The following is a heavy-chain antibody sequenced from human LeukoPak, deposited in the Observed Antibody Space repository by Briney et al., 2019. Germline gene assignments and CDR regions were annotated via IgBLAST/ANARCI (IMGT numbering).Heavy chain of an antibody. J-gene: IGHJ2*01. CDR1: GGSFSGYY. CDR2: INHSGST. CDR3: ARHSGSYDYWYFDL. D-gene: IGHD1-26*01. Sequence: SETLSLTCAVYGGSFSGYYWSWIRQPPGKGLEWIGEINHSGSTNYNPSLKSRVTISVDTSKNQFSLKLSSVTAADTAVYYCARHSGSYDYWYFDLWGRGTLVTVSS. V-gene: IGHV4-34*01.